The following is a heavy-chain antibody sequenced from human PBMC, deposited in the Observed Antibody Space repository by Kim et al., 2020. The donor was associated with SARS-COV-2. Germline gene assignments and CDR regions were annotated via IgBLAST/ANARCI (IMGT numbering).Heavy chain of an antibody. CDR1: GFTFSSYG. V-gene: IGHV3-33*05. CDR3: ARDTKFGESKLFDY. Sequence: GGSLRLSCAASGFTFSSYGMHWVRQAPGKGLEWVAVISYDGSNKYYADSVKGRFTISRDNSKNTLYLQMNSLRAEDTAVYYCARDTKFGESKLFDYWGQGTLVTVSS. CDR2: ISYDGSNK. J-gene: IGHJ4*02. D-gene: IGHD3-10*01.